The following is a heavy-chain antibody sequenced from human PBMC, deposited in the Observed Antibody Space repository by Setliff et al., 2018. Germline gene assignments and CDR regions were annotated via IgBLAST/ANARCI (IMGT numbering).Heavy chain of an antibody. CDR3: ARERGDIVSTTSYYYYMDV. CDR1: GGTFSSYG. V-gene: IGHV1-69*05. J-gene: IGHJ6*03. D-gene: IGHD5-12*01. Sequence: SVKVSCKASGGTFSSYGITWVRQAPGQGFEWMGGIIPIFGTTDYAQKFQGRVTITTDESTSTAYMEMSSLRSEDTAVYYCARERGDIVSTTSYYYYMDVWGKGTTVTVSS. CDR2: IIPIFGTT.